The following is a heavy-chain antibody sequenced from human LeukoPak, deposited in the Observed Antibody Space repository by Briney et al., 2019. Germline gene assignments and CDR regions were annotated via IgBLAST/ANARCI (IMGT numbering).Heavy chain of an antibody. CDR2: ISSSSSYI. Sequence: GGSLRLSCAASGFTFSSYSMNWVRQAPGKGLEWVSSISSSSSYIYYADSVKGRFTISRDNAKNSLYLQMDSLRAEDTAVYYCARVPVVVAASYFDYWGQGTLVTVSS. CDR1: GFTFSSYS. CDR3: ARVPVVVAASYFDY. J-gene: IGHJ4*02. V-gene: IGHV3-21*01. D-gene: IGHD2-15*01.